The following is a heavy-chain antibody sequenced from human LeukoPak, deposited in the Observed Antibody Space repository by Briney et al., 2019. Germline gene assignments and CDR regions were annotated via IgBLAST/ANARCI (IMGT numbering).Heavy chain of an antibody. V-gene: IGHV3-11*01. D-gene: IGHD6-19*01. CDR1: GFTFSDYY. CDR3: ARGSSAWPRNAFDI. Sequence: GGSLRLSCAASGFTFSDYYMNWIRQAPGKGLEWVLYISSSGTATHYADSVRGRFTISRDNANSSLFLQMNSLRVEDTAVYFCARGSSAWPRNAFDIWGQGTMVTVSS. CDR2: ISSSGTAT. J-gene: IGHJ3*02.